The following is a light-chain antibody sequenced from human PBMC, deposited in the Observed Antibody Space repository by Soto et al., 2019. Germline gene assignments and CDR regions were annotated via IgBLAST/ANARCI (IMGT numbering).Light chain of an antibody. CDR2: DAS. V-gene: IGKV1-5*01. CDR1: QSISSW. Sequence: DIQMTQSPSTLSASVGDRVTITCRASQSISSWLAWYQQKPGKAPKLLIYDASSLESGVPSRFSGSGSGTEFTFTISSLQPDDFATYYCRQHNSYSITFGQGTRLEIK. CDR3: RQHNSYSIT. J-gene: IGKJ5*01.